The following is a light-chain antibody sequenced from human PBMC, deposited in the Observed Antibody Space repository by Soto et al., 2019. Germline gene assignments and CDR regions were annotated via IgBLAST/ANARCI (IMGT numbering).Light chain of an antibody. J-gene: IGLJ1*01. CDR3: SSYTGSYTYV. CDR1: RNDIGDYGF. V-gene: IGLV2-14*03. Sequence: VLTQPASVSGSPGQSITISCTGTRNDIGDYGFVSWYQQHPGKVPKLLIFEVSDRPSGVSSRFSGSKSGNTASLTISGLQAEDEAHYYCSSYTGSYTYVFGTGTKVTAL. CDR2: EVS.